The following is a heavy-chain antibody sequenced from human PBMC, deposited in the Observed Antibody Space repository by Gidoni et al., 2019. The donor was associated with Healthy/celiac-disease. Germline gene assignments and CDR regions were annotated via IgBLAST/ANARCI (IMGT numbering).Heavy chain of an antibody. CDR1: GGSISSSSYY. CDR2: FYYSGTT. CDR3: ARAYVVGTLRSISYWYFDL. Sequence: QLQLQESGPGLVKPSETLSLTCTVSGGSISSSSYYWGWIRQPPGKGLEWIGIFYYSGTTYYDPSLKSRVAISVDTSKNQLSLKLTSVTAADTAVYHCARAYVVGTLRSISYWYFDLWGRGTLVTVSS. V-gene: IGHV4-39*01. J-gene: IGHJ2*01. D-gene: IGHD1-26*01.